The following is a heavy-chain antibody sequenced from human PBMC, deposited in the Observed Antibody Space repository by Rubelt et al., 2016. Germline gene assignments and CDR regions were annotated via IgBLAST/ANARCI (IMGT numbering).Heavy chain of an antibody. CDR1: GYSLTNYG. V-gene: IGHV1-18*01. J-gene: IGHJ4*02. Sequence: QVQLVQSGTEMKKPGASVMVSCRASGYSLTNYGITWVRQAPGQGLEWMGWISALSGNTHYAQTVQGRVTITADKSRNTVYVELSSLTSEDTACYYCAGTSGGAIDRWGQGTLVTVSS. CDR3: AGTSGGAIDR. D-gene: IGHD2-8*02. CDR2: ISALSGNT.